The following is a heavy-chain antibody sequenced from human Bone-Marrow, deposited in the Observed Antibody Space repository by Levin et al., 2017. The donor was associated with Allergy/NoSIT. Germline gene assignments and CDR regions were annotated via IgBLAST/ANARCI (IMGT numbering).Heavy chain of an antibody. CDR1: GFSFRHYA. J-gene: IGHJ4*02. D-gene: IGHD5-12*01. CDR2: ISESGHST. CDR3: AKALGGYDFDY. Sequence: GESLKISCAASGFSFRHYAMSWVRQAPGKGLEWVSLISESGHSTYYADSVKGRLTLSRDNSKNTLFLQMNSLRAEDTAVYYCAKALGGYDFDYWGQGALVTVSS. V-gene: IGHV3-23*01.